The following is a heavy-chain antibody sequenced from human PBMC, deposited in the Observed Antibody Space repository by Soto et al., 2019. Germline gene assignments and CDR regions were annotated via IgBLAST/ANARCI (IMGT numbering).Heavy chain of an antibody. Sequence: GGSLRLSCAASGFTFSSYAVTWVRQAPGKGLEWVSAVSGSGATTNYADSVKGRFTISRDNPKNTLYLQMNSLRAEDTAVYYCARGRKWELPPPLYFDYWGQGTLVTVSS. CDR2: VSGSGATT. J-gene: IGHJ4*02. V-gene: IGHV3-23*01. D-gene: IGHD1-26*01. CDR3: ARGRKWELPPPLYFDY. CDR1: GFTFSSYA.